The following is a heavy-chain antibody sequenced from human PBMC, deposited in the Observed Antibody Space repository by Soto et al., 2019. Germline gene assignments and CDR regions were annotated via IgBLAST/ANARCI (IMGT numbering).Heavy chain of an antibody. CDR2: INHSGST. CDR3: ARRSAAIHLGY. V-gene: IGHV4-34*01. D-gene: IGHD2-2*02. J-gene: IGHJ4*02. Sequence: QVQLQQWGAGLLKPSETLSLTCAVYGGSFSGYYWSWIRQPPGKGLEWIGEINHSGSTNYNPSLKRRVTISVDPSKNQFSLKLSSVTAADTAVYYCARRSAAIHLGYWGQGTLVTVSS. CDR1: GGSFSGYY.